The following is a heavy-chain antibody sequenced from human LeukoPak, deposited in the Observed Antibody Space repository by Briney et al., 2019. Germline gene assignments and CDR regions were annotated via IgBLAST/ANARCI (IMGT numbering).Heavy chain of an antibody. Sequence: GGSLRLSCAASGFTFSSYSMNWVRQAPGKGLEWVSSISSSSYKYYADSVKGRFTISRDNSKNTLYLQMNSLRAEDTAVYYCARDRGSGSYWPTCDYWGQGTLVTVSS. V-gene: IGHV3-21*01. CDR2: ISSSSYK. CDR1: GFTFSSYS. D-gene: IGHD1-26*01. J-gene: IGHJ4*02. CDR3: ARDRGSGSYWPTCDY.